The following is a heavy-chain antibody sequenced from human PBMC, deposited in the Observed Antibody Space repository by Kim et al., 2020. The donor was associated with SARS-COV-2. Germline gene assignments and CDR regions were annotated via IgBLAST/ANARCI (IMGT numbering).Heavy chain of an antibody. Sequence: GGSLRLSCAASGFTFSNAWMSWVRQAPGKGLEWVGRIKSKTDGGTTDYAAPVKGRFTISRDDSKNTLYLQMNSLKTEDTAVYYCTTRTGGVYYYYGMDVWGQGTTVTVSS. V-gene: IGHV3-15*01. D-gene: IGHD7-27*01. CDR2: IKSKTDGGTT. CDR1: GFTFSNAW. CDR3: TTRTGGVYYYYGMDV. J-gene: IGHJ6*02.